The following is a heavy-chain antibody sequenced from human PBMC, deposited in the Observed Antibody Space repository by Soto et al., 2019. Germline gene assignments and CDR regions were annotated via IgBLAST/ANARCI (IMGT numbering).Heavy chain of an antibody. V-gene: IGHV4-59*01. CDR1: GASIGAXY. D-gene: IGHD4-17*01. Sequence: QVQLQESGPRLVKPSETLSLTCTVSGASIGAXYWXXIRQSPGKGLEWMGYIFYSGSTNSSPSLNSRVSXTVDSSXXXXXXTLRSVTAADTAVYYCARVSTVTKLDYWGHGMLVTVSS. CDR2: IFYSGST. CDR3: ARVSTVTKLDY. J-gene: IGHJ4*01.